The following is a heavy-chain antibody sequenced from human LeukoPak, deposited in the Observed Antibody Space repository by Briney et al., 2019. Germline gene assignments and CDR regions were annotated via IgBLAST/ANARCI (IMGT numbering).Heavy chain of an antibody. J-gene: IGHJ6*02. CDR1: GGSISSYY. Sequence: SETLSLTCTVSGGSISSYYWSWIRQPPGKGLEWIGYIYYSGSTNYNPSLKSRVTISVDTSKNQFPLKLSSVTAADTAVYYCARRPSLSMAAAGPSVYYYGMDVWGQGTTVTVSS. D-gene: IGHD6-13*01. CDR3: ARRPSLSMAAAGPSVYYYGMDV. CDR2: IYYSGST. V-gene: IGHV4-59*01.